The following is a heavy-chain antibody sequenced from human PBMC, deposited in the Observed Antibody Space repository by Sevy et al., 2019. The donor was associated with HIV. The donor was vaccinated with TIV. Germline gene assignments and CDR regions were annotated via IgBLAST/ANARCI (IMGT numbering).Heavy chain of an antibody. CDR2: IKEGGNEK. V-gene: IGHV3-7*01. D-gene: IGHD5-18*01. J-gene: IGHJ6*02. Sequence: GGSLRLSCAASGFTLSTHWINWVRQAPGKGLEWVANIKEGGNEKYYVDSVKGRFTLSRDSAKNSVSLQMNSLRVEDTAVYYCARGGPLVETARIPWGMDVWGQGTTVTVSS. CDR1: GFTLSTHW. CDR3: ARGGPLVETARIPWGMDV.